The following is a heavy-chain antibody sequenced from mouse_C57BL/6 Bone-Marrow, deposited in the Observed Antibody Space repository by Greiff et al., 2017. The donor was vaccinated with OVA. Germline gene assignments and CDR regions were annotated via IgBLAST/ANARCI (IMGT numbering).Heavy chain of an antibody. CDR1: GYSFTGYY. D-gene: IGHD4-1*01. J-gene: IGHJ3*01. V-gene: IGHV1-42*01. CDR3: ARCGTSPFAY. CDR2: INHSTGGP. Sequence: EVQLQQSGPELVKPGASVKISCKASGYSFTGYYMNWVKQSPEKSLEWIGEINHSTGGPTYNQKLKAKATLTVDKSSSTAYMQLKSLTSEDSAVYYCARCGTSPFAYWGQGTLVTVSA.